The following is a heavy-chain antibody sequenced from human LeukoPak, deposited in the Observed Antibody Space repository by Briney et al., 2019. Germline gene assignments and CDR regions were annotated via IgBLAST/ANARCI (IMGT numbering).Heavy chain of an antibody. CDR3: VRDFRSADY. Sequence: PGGSLRLSCAASGFTFSSYWMHWVRQAPGKGLVWVSRIDSDGGNTNYADSVKARFIISRDNARNTVYLQMNSLRVEDTAVYYCVRDFRSADYWGQGTLVTVSS. CDR1: GFTFSSYW. CDR2: IDSDGGNT. J-gene: IGHJ4*02. V-gene: IGHV3-74*01.